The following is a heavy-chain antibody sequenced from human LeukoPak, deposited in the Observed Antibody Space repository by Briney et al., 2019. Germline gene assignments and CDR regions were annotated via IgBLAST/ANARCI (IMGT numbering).Heavy chain of an antibody. CDR3: ARKGGFGELFT. CDR1: GYTFTSYA. Sequence: GASVKVSCKASGYTFTSYAMHWVRQAPGQRLEWMGWINAGNGNTKYSQKFQGRVTITRNTSISTAYMELSSLRSEDTAVYYCARKGGFGELFTWGQGTLVTVSS. D-gene: IGHD3-10*01. J-gene: IGHJ5*01. CDR2: INAGNGNT. V-gene: IGHV1-3*01.